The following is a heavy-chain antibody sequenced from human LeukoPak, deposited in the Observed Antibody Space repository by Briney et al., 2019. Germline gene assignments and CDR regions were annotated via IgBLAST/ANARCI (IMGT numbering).Heavy chain of an antibody. J-gene: IGHJ1*01. D-gene: IGHD2-21*02. Sequence: ASVKVSCKASGYTFTSYDINWVREATGQGLEWMGWMNPNSGGTNYAQKFQGRVTMTRDTSISTAYMELSMLRSDDTAVYYCARDLEEIVVVTARRYFQHWGQGTLVTVSS. CDR2: MNPNSGGT. CDR3: ARDLEEIVVVTARRYFQH. V-gene: IGHV1-2*02. CDR1: GYTFTSYD.